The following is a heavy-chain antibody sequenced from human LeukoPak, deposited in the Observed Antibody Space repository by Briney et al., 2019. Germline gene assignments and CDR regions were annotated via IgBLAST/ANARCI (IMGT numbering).Heavy chain of an antibody. D-gene: IGHD5-12*01. Sequence: GGSLRLSCAASGFTFSSYSMNWVRQAPGKGLEWVSSISSSSSYIYYADSVKGRFTISRDNAKNSVSLQMYSLRVEDTAVYYCATGVATINDYWGQGTLVTVSS. CDR3: ATGVATINDY. CDR1: GFTFSSYS. J-gene: IGHJ4*02. V-gene: IGHV3-21*01. CDR2: ISSSSSYI.